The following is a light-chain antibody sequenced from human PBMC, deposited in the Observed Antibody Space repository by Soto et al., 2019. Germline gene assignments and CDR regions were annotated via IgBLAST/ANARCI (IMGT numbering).Light chain of an antibody. CDR2: GAS. J-gene: IGKJ1*01. CDR1: QSVSSN. Sequence: EIVMTQSPATLSVSPGERATLSCRASQSVSSNLAWYQQKPGQAPRLLIYGASTRATGIPARFSGSGSGTDFTLTISRLEPEDFAVYYCQQYNNWPPEFGQGTKVDIK. CDR3: QQYNNWPPE. V-gene: IGKV3-15*01.